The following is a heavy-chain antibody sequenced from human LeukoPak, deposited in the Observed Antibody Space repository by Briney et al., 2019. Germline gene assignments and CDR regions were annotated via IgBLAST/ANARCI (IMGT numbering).Heavy chain of an antibody. V-gene: IGHV4-31*03. J-gene: IGHJ4*02. Sequence: SETLSLTCTVSGGSISSGGYYWSWIRQHPGKGLEWIGYIYYTGSPYYNPSLKSRVTISVDTSKNQFSLKLRSVTAADTAVYYCARDPYYYDSSDYLVWGQGTLVTASS. CDR1: GGSISSGGYY. CDR2: IYYTGSP. CDR3: ARDPYYYDSSDYLV. D-gene: IGHD3-22*01.